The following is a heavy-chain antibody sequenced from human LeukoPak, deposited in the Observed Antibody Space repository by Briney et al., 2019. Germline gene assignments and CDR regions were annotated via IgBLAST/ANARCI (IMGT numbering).Heavy chain of an antibody. CDR3: ARDRGVRKDYYYYYGMDV. CDR1: GGSFSGYY. Sequence: PSETLSLTCAVYGGSFSGYYWSWIRQPPGKGLEWIGRIYTSGSTNYNPSLKSRVTMSVDTSKNQFSLKLSSVTAADTAVYYCARDRGVRKDYYYYYGMDVWGQGTTVTVSS. J-gene: IGHJ6*02. CDR2: IYTSGST. V-gene: IGHV4-59*10. D-gene: IGHD3-10*01.